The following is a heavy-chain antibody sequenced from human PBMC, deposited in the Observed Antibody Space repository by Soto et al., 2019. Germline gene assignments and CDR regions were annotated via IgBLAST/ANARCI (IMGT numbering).Heavy chain of an antibody. V-gene: IGHV1-69*01. D-gene: IGHD2-15*01. CDR3: ARATGYCSGGSCYSGWYFDL. J-gene: IGHJ2*01. CDR1: GGTFSSYA. CDR2: IIPIFGTA. Sequence: QVQLVQSGAEVKKPGSSVKVSCKASGGTFSSYAISWVRQAPGQGLEWMGGIIPIFGTANYAQKFQDRVTITADESTSTAYMELSSLRSEDTAVYYCARATGYCSGGSCYSGWYFDLWGRGTLVTVSS.